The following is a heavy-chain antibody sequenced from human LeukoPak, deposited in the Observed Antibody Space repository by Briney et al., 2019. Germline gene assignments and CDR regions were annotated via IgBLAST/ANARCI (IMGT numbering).Heavy chain of an antibody. V-gene: IGHV4-38-2*02. Sequence: SSETLSLTCTVSGYSIGGGYYWGWIRQPPGKGLEGIGSIYHSGSTYYNPSLKSRVTISVDTSKNQFSLKLSSVTAADTAVYYCARCSGWGRHDAFDIWGQGTMVTVSS. CDR3: ARCSGWGRHDAFDI. CDR2: IYHSGST. CDR1: GYSIGGGYY. J-gene: IGHJ3*02. D-gene: IGHD6-19*01.